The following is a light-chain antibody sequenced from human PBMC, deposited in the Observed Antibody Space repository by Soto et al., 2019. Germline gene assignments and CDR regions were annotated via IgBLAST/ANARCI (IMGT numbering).Light chain of an antibody. Sequence: EIVLTQSPGTLSLSPGEKATLSCRASQSISGNYLAWFQQKPGQAPRLLIYGASSRDSGIPDRFSGSGSGTEFTLTISSLQSEDFTVYSCLQYHNLWAFGQGTKVEIK. CDR3: LQYHNLWA. CDR1: QSISGNY. J-gene: IGKJ1*01. V-gene: IGKV3-20*01. CDR2: GAS.